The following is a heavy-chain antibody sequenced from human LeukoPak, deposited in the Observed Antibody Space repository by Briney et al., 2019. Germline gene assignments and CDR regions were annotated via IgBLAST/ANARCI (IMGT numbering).Heavy chain of an antibody. Sequence: GGSLRLSCAASGFTFANYAMSWVRQAPGKGLEWVSSVSGSGDDTHSTDSVKGRFTISRDNSKSTLYLQMSSLRAEDTAVYYCASYYYDSSGYWVHAFDIWGQGTMVTVSS. V-gene: IGHV3-23*01. CDR2: VSGSGDDT. D-gene: IGHD3-22*01. CDR1: GFTFANYA. CDR3: ASYYYDSSGYWVHAFDI. J-gene: IGHJ3*02.